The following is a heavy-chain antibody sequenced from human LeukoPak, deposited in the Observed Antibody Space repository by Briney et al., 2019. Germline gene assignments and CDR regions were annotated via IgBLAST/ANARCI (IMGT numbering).Heavy chain of an antibody. V-gene: IGHV3-21*01. CDR1: GFTFSSYS. CDR2: ISSSSSYI. CDR3: ARDIFIWSSGLISSWSYCGMDV. Sequence: GGSLRLSCAASGFTFSSYSMNWVRQAPGKGLEWVSSISSSSSYIYYADSVKGRFTISRDNAKNSLYLQMNSLRAEDTAVYYCARDIFIWSSGLISSWSYCGMDVWGQGTTVTVSS. J-gene: IGHJ6*02. D-gene: IGHD6-13*01.